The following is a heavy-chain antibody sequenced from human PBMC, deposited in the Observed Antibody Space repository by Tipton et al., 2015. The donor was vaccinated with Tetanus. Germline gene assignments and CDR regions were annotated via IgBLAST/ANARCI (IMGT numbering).Heavy chain of an antibody. V-gene: IGHV3-48*02. J-gene: IGHJ6*02. D-gene: IGHD1-26*01. CDR1: GFSFSLCN. Sequence: VQLVQSGGGLVQPGGSLRLSCAASGFSFSLCNMHWVRRVPGKGLEWVSFITGSSSTTYYADSVKGRFTISRDNAKNSLYLQMNSLRHDDTAVYHCVRGGRSGYYFGMDVWGQGTTVIVSS. CDR2: ITGSSSTT. CDR3: VRGGRSGYYFGMDV.